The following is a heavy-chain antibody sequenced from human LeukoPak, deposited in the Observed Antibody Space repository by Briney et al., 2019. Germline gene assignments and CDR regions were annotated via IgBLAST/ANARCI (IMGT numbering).Heavy chain of an antibody. CDR2: ISGSSSHV. CDR1: GFSFSIYN. D-gene: IGHD3-10*01. V-gene: IGHV3-21*01. Sequence: GGSLRLSCEASGFSFSIYNMNWVRLAPGKGLEWVSSISGSSSHVWYADSVRGRFTSSRDNAKNSLYLQMNSLRDEDTAVYYCARGLHEYGSGSYLATLFDYWGQGTLVTVSS. J-gene: IGHJ4*02. CDR3: ARGLHEYGSGSYLATLFDY.